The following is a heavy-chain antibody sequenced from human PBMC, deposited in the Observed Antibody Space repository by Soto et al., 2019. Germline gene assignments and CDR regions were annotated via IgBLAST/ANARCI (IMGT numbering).Heavy chain of an antibody. CDR3: ATLNSFGADY. D-gene: IGHD5-18*01. V-gene: IGHV3-74*01. CDR1: GFTLSSYW. J-gene: IGHJ4*02. Sequence: GGSLRLSCAASGFTLSSYWMHWVRQAPGKGLVWVSRIYSDGSGTTYADSVKGRFTISRDNAKSMLYLQMNSLRVEDTAVYYCATLNSFGADYWGQGTLVTVSS. CDR2: IYSDGSGT.